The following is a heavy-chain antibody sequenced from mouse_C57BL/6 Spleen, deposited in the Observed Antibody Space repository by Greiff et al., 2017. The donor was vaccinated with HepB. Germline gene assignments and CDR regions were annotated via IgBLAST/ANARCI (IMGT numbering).Heavy chain of an antibody. Sequence: EVKLVESGGGLVKPGGSLKLSCAASGFTFSSYAMSWVRQTPEKRLEWVATISDGGSYTYYPDNVKGRFTISRDNAKNNLYLQMSHLKSEDTAMYVCERDKGGKGGYFDVWGTGTTLTVSS. D-gene: IGHD1-3*01. CDR2: ISDGGSYT. CDR1: GFTFSSYA. J-gene: IGHJ1*03. V-gene: IGHV5-4*01. CDR3: ERDKGGKGGYFDV.